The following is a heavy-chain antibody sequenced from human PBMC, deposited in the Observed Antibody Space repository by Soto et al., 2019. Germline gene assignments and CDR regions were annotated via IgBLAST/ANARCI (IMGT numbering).Heavy chain of an antibody. J-gene: IGHJ6*02. CDR1: GYSFTSYW. V-gene: IGHV5-51*01. CDR3: ARLADYCSGGSCYHGMDV. CDR2: IYPGDSDT. Sequence: LKISCKGSGYSFTSYWIGWVRQMPGKGLEWMGIIYPGDSDTRYSPSFQGQVTISADKSISTAYLQWSSLKASDTAMYYCARLADYCSGGSCYHGMDVWGQGTTVTVSS. D-gene: IGHD2-15*01.